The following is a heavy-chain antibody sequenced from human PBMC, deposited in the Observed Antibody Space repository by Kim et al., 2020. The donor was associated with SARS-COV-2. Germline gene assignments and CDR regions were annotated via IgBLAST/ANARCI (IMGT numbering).Heavy chain of an antibody. CDR3: ARAGVAALYYFDY. D-gene: IGHD6-6*01. J-gene: IGHJ4*02. Sequence: YAQGFTGRFVFSLDTSVSTAYLQISSLKAEDTAVYYCARAGVAALYYFDYWGQGTLATVSS. V-gene: IGHV7-4-1*02.